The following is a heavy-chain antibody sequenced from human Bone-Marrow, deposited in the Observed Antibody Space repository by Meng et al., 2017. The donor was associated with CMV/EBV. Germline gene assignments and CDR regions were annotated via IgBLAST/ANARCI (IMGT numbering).Heavy chain of an antibody. J-gene: IGHJ4*02. V-gene: IGHV3-7*01. CDR2: IKQDGSEK. CDR1: GFTFSSYS. CDR3: ARDPKRGLGSYHE. D-gene: IGHD3-16*02. Sequence: GGSLRLSCAASGFTFSSYSMNWVRQAPGKGLEWVANIKQDGSEKYYVDSVKGRFTISRDNAKNSLYLQMNSLRAEDTAVYYCARDPKRGLGSYHEWGQGTLVTVSS.